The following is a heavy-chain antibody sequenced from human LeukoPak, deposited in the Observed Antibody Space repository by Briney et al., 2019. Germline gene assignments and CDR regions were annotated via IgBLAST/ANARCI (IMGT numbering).Heavy chain of an antibody. CDR2: ISSSSSYI. V-gene: IGHV3-21*01. D-gene: IGHD1-26*01. CDR1: GFTFSSYS. Sequence: PGGSLRLSCAASGFTFSSYSMNWVRQAPGKGLEWVSSISSSSSYIYYADSVKGRFTISRDNAKNSLYLQVNSLRAEDTAVYYCARDHYSGSYGSAFDIWGQGTMVTVSS. CDR3: ARDHYSGSYGSAFDI. J-gene: IGHJ3*02.